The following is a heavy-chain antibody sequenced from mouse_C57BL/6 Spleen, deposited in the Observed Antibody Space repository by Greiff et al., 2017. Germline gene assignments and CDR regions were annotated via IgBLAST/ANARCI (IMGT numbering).Heavy chain of an antibody. CDR1: GFSLTSYG. J-gene: IGHJ3*01. V-gene: IGHV2-2*01. Sequence: VKLQESGPGLVQPSQSLSITCTVSGFSLTSYGVHWVRQSPGKGLEWLGVIWSGGSTDYKAAFISRLSISKDNSKSQVFFRMNSLQADDTAIYYCASLQGGDAWFAYWGQGTLVTVSA. D-gene: IGHD3-3*01. CDR3: ASLQGGDAWFAY. CDR2: IWSGGST.